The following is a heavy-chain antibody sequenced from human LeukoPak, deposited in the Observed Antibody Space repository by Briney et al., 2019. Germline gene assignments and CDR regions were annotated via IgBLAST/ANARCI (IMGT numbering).Heavy chain of an antibody. Sequence: PSETLSLTCTVSGDSIRCYHWSWIRQPPGKGLEWIGHIHYSGRTNYNPSLRSRVTISVDTSKNQFSLKLTSVAAADTAVYYCAKHEGTAGPFDSWGQGTLVTVSS. V-gene: IGHV4-59*08. CDR3: AKHEGTAGPFDS. CDR1: GDSIRCYH. J-gene: IGHJ4*02. D-gene: IGHD6-13*01. CDR2: IHYSGRT.